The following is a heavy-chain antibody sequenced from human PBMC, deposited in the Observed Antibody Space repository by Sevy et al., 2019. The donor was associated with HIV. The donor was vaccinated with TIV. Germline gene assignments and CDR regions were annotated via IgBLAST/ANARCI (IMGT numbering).Heavy chain of an antibody. V-gene: IGHV3-53*01. J-gene: IGHJ5*02. CDR1: GFTVSSSY. CDR2: IYSGGST. Sequence: GGSLRLSCAASGFTVSSSYMTWVRQPPGKGLEWVSVIYSGGSTYYADSVKGRFTISRDNSKNTLYLQMNNPRADDTAVYYCARGRGVFGAVAINWFDPWGQGALVTVS. CDR3: ARGRGVFGAVAINWFDP. D-gene: IGHD3-3*01.